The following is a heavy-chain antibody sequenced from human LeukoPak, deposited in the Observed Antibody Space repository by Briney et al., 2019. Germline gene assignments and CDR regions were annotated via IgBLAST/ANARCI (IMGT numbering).Heavy chain of an antibody. Sequence: GSLRLSCADSRFSFSNAWMSWIRQSPGKGLEWIGNIYYNGSPNYNPSLKSRVTISVDTSKKQFSLKLSSVTAADTAVYYCARDRSVVVTANYIPWYFDLWGRGTLVTVSS. V-gene: IGHV4-59*01. CDR1: RFSFSNAW. CDR2: IYYNGSP. J-gene: IGHJ2*01. CDR3: ARDRSVVVTANYIPWYFDL. D-gene: IGHD2-21*02.